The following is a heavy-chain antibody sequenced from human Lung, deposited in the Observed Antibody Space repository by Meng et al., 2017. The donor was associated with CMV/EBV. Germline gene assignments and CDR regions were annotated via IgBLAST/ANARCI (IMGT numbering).Heavy chain of an antibody. V-gene: IGHV4-39*07. D-gene: IGHD3-10*01. J-gene: IGHJ6*02. CDR2: IYYDGST. CDR1: DDSISSSSYY. CDR3: AREVQDYYGSGAYYNPYYYYGMDV. Sequence: LXCTVSDDSISSSSYYWSWMRQPPGKGLEWIGSIYYDGSTNYNPSLTSRVTISVEKSKNQFFLRLSSVTAADTAVYFCAREVQDYYGSGAYYNPYYYYGMDVWXQGTTVTVSS.